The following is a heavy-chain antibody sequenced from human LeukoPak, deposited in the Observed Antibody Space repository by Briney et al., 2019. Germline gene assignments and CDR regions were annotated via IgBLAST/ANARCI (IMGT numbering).Heavy chain of an antibody. V-gene: IGHV5-51*01. CDR2: IYPGDSDT. Sequence: GGSLKISCEGSGYSFTTYWIGWVRQMPGKGLEWMGVIYPGDSDTRYSPSFQGQVTISADKSISTAYLQWSSLKASDTAIYYCARRGALGYFDYWGQGTLVTVSS. CDR3: ARRGALGYFDY. J-gene: IGHJ4*02. D-gene: IGHD4/OR15-4a*01. CDR1: GYSFTTYW.